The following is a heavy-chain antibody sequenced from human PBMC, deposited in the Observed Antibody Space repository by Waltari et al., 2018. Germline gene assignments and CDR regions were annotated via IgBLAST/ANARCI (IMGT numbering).Heavy chain of an antibody. CDR3: ARANYDILTGYYTP. V-gene: IGHV4-31*03. D-gene: IGHD3-9*01. CDR2: IYYSGST. Sequence: QVQLQESGTGLVKPSQTLSLTCTFSGGSLSSGGYYWSWLRQHPGKGLEWIGYIYYSGSTYYNPSLKSRVTISVDTSKNQFSLKLSSVTAADTAVYYCARANYDILTGYYTPWGQGTLVTVSS. J-gene: IGHJ5*02. CDR1: GGSLSSGGYY.